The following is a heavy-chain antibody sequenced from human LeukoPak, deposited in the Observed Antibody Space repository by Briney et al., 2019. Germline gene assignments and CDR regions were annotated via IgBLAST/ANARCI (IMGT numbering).Heavy chain of an antibody. J-gene: IGHJ6*03. CDR2: INPSGGST. V-gene: IGHV1-46*01. CDR3: ARDLLLRGQQLVRNYYMDV. D-gene: IGHD6-13*01. CDR1: GYTFTSYY. Sequence: ASVKVSCKASGYTFTSYYMHWVRQAPGQGLEWKGIINPSGGSTSYAQKFQGRVTMTRDMSTSTVYMELSSLRSEDTAVYYCARDLLLRGQQLVRNYYMDVWGKGTTVTVSS.